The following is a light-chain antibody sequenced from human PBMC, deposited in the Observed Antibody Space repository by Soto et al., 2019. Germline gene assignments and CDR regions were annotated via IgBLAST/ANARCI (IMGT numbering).Light chain of an antibody. CDR2: AAT. V-gene: IGKV1-39*01. Sequence: DIQMTQSPSSLSASVGERVTITCRASQSISSSLNWYQQKSGKAPKLLIFAATSLQSGVPSRFSGSGSGTEFTLPISSLQPADFATYYCQQSYSAPPTFGQGTKLEI. J-gene: IGKJ2*01. CDR1: QSISSS. CDR3: QQSYSAPPT.